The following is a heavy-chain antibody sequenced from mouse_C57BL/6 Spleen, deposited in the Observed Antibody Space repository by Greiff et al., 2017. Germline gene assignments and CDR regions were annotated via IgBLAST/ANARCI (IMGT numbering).Heavy chain of an antibody. J-gene: IGHJ1*03. Sequence: QVQLQQSGAELVRPGASVTLSCKASGYTFTDYEMHWVKQTPVHGLEWIGAIDPETGGTAYNQKFKGKAILTADKSSSTAYMELRSLTSEDSAVYYCTRGALYYGSSYVRYFDVWGTGTTVTVSS. CDR2: IDPETGGT. D-gene: IGHD1-1*01. V-gene: IGHV1-15*01. CDR1: GYTFTDYE. CDR3: TRGALYYGSSYVRYFDV.